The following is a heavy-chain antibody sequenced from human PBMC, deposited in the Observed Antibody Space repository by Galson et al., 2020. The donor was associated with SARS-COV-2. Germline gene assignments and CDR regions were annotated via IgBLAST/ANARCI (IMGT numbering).Heavy chain of an antibody. Sequence: SETLSLTCTVSGGSISSSSYYWGWIRQPPGKGLEWIGSIYYSGSTYYNPSLKSRVTISVDTSKNQFSLKLSSVTAADTAVYYCASGSDYGDYYGMDVWGQGTTVTVSS. V-gene: IGHV4-39*01. CDR3: ASGSDYGDYYGMDV. D-gene: IGHD4-17*01. CDR2: IYYSGST. J-gene: IGHJ6*02. CDR1: GGSISSSSYY.